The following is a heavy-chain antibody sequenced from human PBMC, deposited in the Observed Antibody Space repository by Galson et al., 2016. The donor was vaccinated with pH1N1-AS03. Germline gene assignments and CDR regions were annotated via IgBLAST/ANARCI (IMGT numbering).Heavy chain of an antibody. CDR2: ISYDGRNQ. D-gene: IGHD4-17*01. CDR3: SRGRYGDYESGYYYGMDV. Sequence: PRLSCAASGFSFSSYAMHWVRQAPGKGLEWVAVISYDGRNQLYADSVKGRFAISRDTSKNTLFLQMNSLRPEDTAVYYCSRGRYGDYESGYYYGMDVWSQGTTVTVS. V-gene: IGHV3-30*09. J-gene: IGHJ6*02. CDR1: GFSFSSYA.